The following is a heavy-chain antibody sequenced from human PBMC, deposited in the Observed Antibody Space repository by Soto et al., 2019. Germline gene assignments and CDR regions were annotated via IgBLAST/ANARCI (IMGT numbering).Heavy chain of an antibody. D-gene: IGHD2-2*01. CDR2: INANSGGT. CDR3: ARPDCSSTSRPPRH. CDR1: GYTFTSSS. J-gene: IGHJ4*02. V-gene: IGHV1-2*04. Sequence: GASVKASSKASGYTFTSSSISWARQATGQGLEWMGWINANSGGTNYAQKFQGWVTMTTDTSISTAYMELSRLRSDDTAVYYCARPDCSSTSRPPRHWGQGTLVTVPS.